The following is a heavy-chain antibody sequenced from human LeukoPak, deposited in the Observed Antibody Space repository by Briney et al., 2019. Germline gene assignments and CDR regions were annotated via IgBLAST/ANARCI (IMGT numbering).Heavy chain of an antibody. CDR3: ARGCSGGSCYESKYDP. D-gene: IGHD2-15*01. Sequence: GGSLRLSCAASGFTFSSYWMSWVRQAPGKGLEWVANIKQDGSEKYYVDSAKGRFTISRDNAKNSLYLQMNSLRAEDTAVYYCARGCSGGSCYESKYDPWGQGTLVTVSS. CDR1: GFTFSSYW. V-gene: IGHV3-7*01. CDR2: IKQDGSEK. J-gene: IGHJ5*02.